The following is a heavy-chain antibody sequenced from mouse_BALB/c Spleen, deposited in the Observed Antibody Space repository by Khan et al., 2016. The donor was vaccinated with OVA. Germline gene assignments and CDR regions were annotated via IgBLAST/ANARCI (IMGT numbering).Heavy chain of an antibody. Sequence: QMQLEESGAELAKPGASVKMSCKASGYTFINYWILWVKQRPGQGLEWIGYINPSTGYTEYNQNFKDKATLTADKSSRTAYMQLSSLTYEDSAVYYWARRGLRWDLDYWGQGTTLTVSS. V-gene: IGHV1-7*01. CDR1: GYTFINYW. CDR3: ARRGLRWDLDY. J-gene: IGHJ2*01. D-gene: IGHD1-1*01. CDR2: INPSTGYT.